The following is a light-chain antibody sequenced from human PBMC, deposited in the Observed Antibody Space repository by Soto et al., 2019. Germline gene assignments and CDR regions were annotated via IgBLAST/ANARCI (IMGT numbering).Light chain of an antibody. CDR1: QSISSY. CDR2: AAS. Sequence: DIQMTQSPSSLSASVGDRVTITCRASQSISSYLNWYQQKPGKAPKLLIYAASSLQSGVPSRFSGSGSGTDFTLTISSLQPEDFATYYCQQSYSTPGTVGGGTKVEIK. J-gene: IGKJ4*01. CDR3: QQSYSTPGT. V-gene: IGKV1-39*01.